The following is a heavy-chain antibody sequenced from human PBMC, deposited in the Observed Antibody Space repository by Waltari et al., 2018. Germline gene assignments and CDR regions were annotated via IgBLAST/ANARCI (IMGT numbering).Heavy chain of an antibody. CDR2: IYQSGST. CDR3: ARETGGAAAGTGGY. CDR1: GYSISSGYY. Sequence: QVQLQESGPGLVKPSETLSPTCAVSGYSISSGYYWGSIRPPPGKGLEWIGSIYQSGSTYYNPSLKSLVTISVDTSKNQSSLKLSSVTAADSAVYYCARETGGAAAGTGGYWGQGTLVTVSS. D-gene: IGHD6-13*01. J-gene: IGHJ4*02. V-gene: IGHV4-38-2*02.